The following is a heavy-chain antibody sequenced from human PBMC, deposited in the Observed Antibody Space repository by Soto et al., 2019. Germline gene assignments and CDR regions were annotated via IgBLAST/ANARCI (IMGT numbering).Heavy chain of an antibody. D-gene: IGHD5-12*01. CDR2: INWNGGST. Sequence: GGSLRLSCAASGFTFDDYGMSWVRQAPGKGPEWVSGINWNGGSTGYADSVKGRFTISRDNAKNSLYLQMNSLRAEDTALYYCARVPPGGYSGYDSAFDIWGQGTMVTVSS. V-gene: IGHV3-20*04. CDR1: GFTFDDYG. CDR3: ARVPPGGYSGYDSAFDI. J-gene: IGHJ3*02.